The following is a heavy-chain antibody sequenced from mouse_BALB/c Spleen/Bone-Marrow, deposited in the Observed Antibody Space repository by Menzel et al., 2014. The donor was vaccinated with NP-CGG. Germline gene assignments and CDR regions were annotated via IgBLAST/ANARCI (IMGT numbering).Heavy chain of an antibody. J-gene: IGHJ3*01. Sequence: EVKVIESGGGLVQPGGSLKLSCAASGFDFSTFWMSWVRQAPGKGLEWIGEINPDRSTINYRPSLKDKFIISRDNAKNTLYLLMSKVRSEDTALYYCARLHYYGYWAYWGQGTLVTVAA. CDR2: INPDRSTI. CDR1: GFDFSTFW. D-gene: IGHD1-2*01. CDR3: ARLHYYGYWAY. V-gene: IGHV4-1*02.